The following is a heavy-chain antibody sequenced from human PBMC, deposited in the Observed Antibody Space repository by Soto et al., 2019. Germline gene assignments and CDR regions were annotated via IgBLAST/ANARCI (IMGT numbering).Heavy chain of an antibody. Sequence: GGSLRLSCAASGFTFSSYGMHWVRQAPGKGLEWVAVIWYDGSNKYYADSVKGRFTISRDNSKNTLYLQMNSLRAEDTAVYYCARDPGDTMIVVLYYYGMDVWGQGTTVTVSS. V-gene: IGHV3-33*01. J-gene: IGHJ6*02. CDR1: GFTFSSYG. CDR2: IWYDGSNK. CDR3: ARDPGDTMIVVLYYYGMDV. D-gene: IGHD3-22*01.